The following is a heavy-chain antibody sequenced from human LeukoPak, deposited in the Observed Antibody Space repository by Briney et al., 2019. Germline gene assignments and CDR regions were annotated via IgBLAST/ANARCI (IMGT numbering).Heavy chain of an antibody. CDR2: INPSGGST. CDR3: ARRRDGYNWGAFDI. J-gene: IGHJ3*02. D-gene: IGHD5-24*01. Sequence: ASVKVSCKASGYTFTSYYMHWVRQAPGQGLEWMGIINPSGGSTSYAQKFQGRVTITADESTSTAYMELSSLRSEDTAVYYCARRRDGYNWGAFDIWGQGTMVTVSS. V-gene: IGHV1-46*01. CDR1: GYTFTSYY.